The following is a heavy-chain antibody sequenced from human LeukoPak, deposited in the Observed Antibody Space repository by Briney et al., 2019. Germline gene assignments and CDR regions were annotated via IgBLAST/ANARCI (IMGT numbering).Heavy chain of an antibody. Sequence: EASVKVSCKASGGTFSSYAISWVRQAPGQGLEWMGGIIPIFGTANYAQKFQGRVTITTDESTSTAYMELSSLRSEDTAVYYCARGGRRIVVVPAAKNSFDYWGQGTLVTVSS. CDR2: IIPIFGTA. CDR1: GGTFSSYA. V-gene: IGHV1-69*05. CDR3: ARGGRRIVVVPAAKNSFDY. D-gene: IGHD2-2*01. J-gene: IGHJ4*02.